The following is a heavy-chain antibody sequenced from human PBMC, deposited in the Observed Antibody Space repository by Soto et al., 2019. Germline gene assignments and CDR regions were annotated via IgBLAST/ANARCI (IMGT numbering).Heavy chain of an antibody. J-gene: IGHJ4*01. CDR2: ISYDGSNK. CDR1: GFTFSSYG. CDR3: AKDHYNTATALIDY. Sequence: GGSLRLSCAASGFTFSSYGMHWVRQAPGKGLEWVAVISYDGSNKYYADSVKGRFTISRDNSKNTLYLQMNSLRAEDTAVYYCAKDHYNTATALIDYWGYGTLVTVSS. V-gene: IGHV3-30*18. D-gene: IGHD5-18*01.